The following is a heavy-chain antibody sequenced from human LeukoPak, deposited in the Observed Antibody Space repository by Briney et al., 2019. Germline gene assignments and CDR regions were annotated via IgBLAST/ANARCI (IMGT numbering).Heavy chain of an antibody. D-gene: IGHD5-12*01. CDR1: GFTFGSFA. CDR3: ARESSDYDTLDF. Sequence: GGSLRLSCAASGFTFGSFALHWLRQAPGKGLEYVSAITGDGNRTHYAGSVKGRFTISRDNSKNTLSLQTGTLRPEDMAVYYCARESSDYDTLDFWGQGTLVTVSS. V-gene: IGHV3-64*02. CDR2: ITGDGNRT. J-gene: IGHJ4*02.